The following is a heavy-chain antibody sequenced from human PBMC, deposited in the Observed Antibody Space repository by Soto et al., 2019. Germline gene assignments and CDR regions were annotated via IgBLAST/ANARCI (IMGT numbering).Heavy chain of an antibody. J-gene: IGHJ4*02. CDR1: GFTFSSYA. CDR3: AKTMADDYVWGSYPPCDY. D-gene: IGHD3-16*02. CDR2: ISGSGGST. V-gene: IGHV3-23*01. Sequence: GSLRLSCAASGFTFSSYAVSWVRQAPGKGLEWVSAISGSGGSTYYADSVKGRFTISRDNSKNTLYLQMNSLRAEDTAVYYCAKTMADDYVWGSYPPCDYWGQGTLVTVSS.